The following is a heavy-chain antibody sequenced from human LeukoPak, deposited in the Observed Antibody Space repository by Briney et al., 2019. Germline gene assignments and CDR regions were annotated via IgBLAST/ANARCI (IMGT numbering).Heavy chain of an antibody. CDR2: IYYSGST. V-gene: IGHV4-39*07. J-gene: IGHJ3*02. CDR1: GGSISSSPYY. CDR3: ARLLAYCGGDCSFGAFDI. Sequence: SETLSLTCTVSGGSISSSPYYWGWIRQPPGKGLEWIGSIYYSGSTYYNPSLKSRVTISVDTSKNQFSLKLSSVTAADTAVYYCARLLAYCGGDCSFGAFDIWGQGTMVTVSS. D-gene: IGHD2-21*02.